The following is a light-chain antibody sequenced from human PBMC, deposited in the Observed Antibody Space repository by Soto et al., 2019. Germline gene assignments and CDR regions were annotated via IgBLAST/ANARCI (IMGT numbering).Light chain of an antibody. V-gene: IGKV3-20*01. Sequence: EMVLTQAPGTLSLSPGERATLSCRASQSLSSSYLAWYQQKPGQAPRLLIYGASSRATGIPDRFSGSGSVTDFTLTISRLEPEDFAVYYCQQYGSSPTFGHGTKVDIK. CDR2: GAS. CDR1: QSLSSSY. J-gene: IGKJ1*01. CDR3: QQYGSSPT.